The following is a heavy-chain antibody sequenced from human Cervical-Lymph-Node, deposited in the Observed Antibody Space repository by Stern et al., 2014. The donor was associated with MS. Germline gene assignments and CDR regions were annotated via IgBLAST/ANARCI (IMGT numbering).Heavy chain of an antibody. J-gene: IGHJ4*02. CDR3: ARDVPYCNGVTCHHVLVY. CDR1: GGSFSHYA. D-gene: IGHD2-15*01. V-gene: IGHV1-69*01. CDR2: IIPILGTA. Sequence: QVQLMQSGAEVKKPGSPVKVSCKASGGSFSHYAVSWVRQAPGQGLEWMGGIIPILGTATYAQKFQGRVTITADESTNTAYMELRTLRSEDTATFYCARDVPYCNGVTCHHVLVYWGQGTLVTVSS.